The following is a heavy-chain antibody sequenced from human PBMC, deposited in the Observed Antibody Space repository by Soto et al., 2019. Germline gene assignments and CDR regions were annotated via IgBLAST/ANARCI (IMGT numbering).Heavy chain of an antibody. CDR1: GGTFNSGT. D-gene: IGHD2-2*02. V-gene: IGHV1-69*13. Sequence: GASVKVSCKASGGTFNSGTITWVRQAPGQGLEWMGGIIPISDTAHYAQNFQGRVTITADESTSTVYMELSSLRFEDTAVYYCATLVPAPIKLYPRLGWFDPWGQGTLVTVSS. CDR2: IIPISDTA. J-gene: IGHJ5*02. CDR3: ATLVPAPIKLYPRLGWFDP.